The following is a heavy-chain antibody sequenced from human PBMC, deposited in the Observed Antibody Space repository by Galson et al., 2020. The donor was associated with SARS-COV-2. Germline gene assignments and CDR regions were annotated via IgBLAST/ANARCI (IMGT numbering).Heavy chain of an antibody. CDR3: ARVFHDYASYYFDY. D-gene: IGHD4-17*01. CDR2: ISAYNGNT. Sequence: ASVKVSCKASGYTFTIYDISWVRQAPGQGLKWMGWISAYNGNTNYAQNLQGRVTMTTDTSTSTAHMELRSLRSDDTAVYYSARVFHDYASYYFDYWGQGTLVTVSS. V-gene: IGHV1-18*01. J-gene: IGHJ4*02. CDR1: GYTFTIYD.